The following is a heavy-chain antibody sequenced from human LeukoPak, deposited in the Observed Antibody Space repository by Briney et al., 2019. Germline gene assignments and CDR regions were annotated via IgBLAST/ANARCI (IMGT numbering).Heavy chain of an antibody. V-gene: IGHV1-58*01. CDR1: GFTFTSSA. CDR2: IVVGSGNT. Sequence: GASVKVSCTASGFTFTSSAVKWVRQARGQRLEWIGWIVVGSGNTNYAQKFQERVTITRDMSTSTAYMELSSLRSEDTAVYYCAADRGPMVRGKALDYMDVWGKGTTVTVSS. D-gene: IGHD3-10*01. J-gene: IGHJ6*03. CDR3: AADRGPMVRGKALDYMDV.